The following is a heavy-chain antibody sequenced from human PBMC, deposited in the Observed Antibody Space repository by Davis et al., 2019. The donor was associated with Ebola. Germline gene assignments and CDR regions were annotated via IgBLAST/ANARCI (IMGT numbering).Heavy chain of an antibody. Sequence: PGGSLRLSCAASGFTFSSYGMHWVRQAPGKGLEWVAVISYDGSNKYYADSVKGRFTISRDNSKNTLYLQMNSLRAEDTAVYYCAKDTKSVVVTAIIGNYYGMDVWGQGTTVTVSS. D-gene: IGHD2-21*02. CDR3: AKDTKSVVVTAIIGNYYGMDV. J-gene: IGHJ6*02. CDR1: GFTFSSYG. V-gene: IGHV3-30*18. CDR2: ISYDGSNK.